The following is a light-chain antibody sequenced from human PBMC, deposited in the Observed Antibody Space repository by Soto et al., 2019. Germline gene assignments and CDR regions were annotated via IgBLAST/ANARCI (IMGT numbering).Light chain of an antibody. CDR1: QGIDDT. CDR2: DTS. Sequence: EVVMRQSPATLSVSPGEGATLSCRASQGIDDTLAWYQHKPGQTPRLLIYDTSTTATGVPARFSGSRSGTEFTLPINSLQSEDFAVYYCQRYNNWPLTFGGGTKVESK. CDR3: QRYNNWPLT. J-gene: IGKJ4*01. V-gene: IGKV3-15*01.